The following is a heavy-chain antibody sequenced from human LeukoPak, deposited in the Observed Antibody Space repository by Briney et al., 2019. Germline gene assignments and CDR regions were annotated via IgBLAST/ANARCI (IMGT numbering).Heavy chain of an antibody. V-gene: IGHV3-7*01. Sequence: GGSLRLSCAASGVTFSSYWMSWVRQAPGKGLEWVANIKQDGSEKYYVDSVKGRFTISRDNAKNSLYLQMNSLRAEDTAVYYCARDLIGSSWYFRSNWFDPRGQGTLVTVSS. D-gene: IGHD6-13*01. CDR2: IKQDGSEK. CDR1: GVTFSSYW. CDR3: ARDLIGSSWYFRSNWFDP. J-gene: IGHJ5*02.